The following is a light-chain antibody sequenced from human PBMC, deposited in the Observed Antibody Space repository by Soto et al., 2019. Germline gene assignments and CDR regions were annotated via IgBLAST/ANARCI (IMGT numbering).Light chain of an antibody. CDR1: QSFSNSF. Sequence: EIVLTQSPGTLSLSPGERATLSFSAIQSFSNSFLSWFQQIPGQAPRLLIYGASMRATGIPDRFSGSGSGTDFTLTISSLQSEDFAVYYCQQRSNWPPITFGQGTRLEIK. CDR3: QQRSNWPPIT. V-gene: IGKV3D-20*02. CDR2: GAS. J-gene: IGKJ5*01.